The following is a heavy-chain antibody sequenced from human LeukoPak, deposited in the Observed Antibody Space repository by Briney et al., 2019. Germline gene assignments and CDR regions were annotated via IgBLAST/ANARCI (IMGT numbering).Heavy chain of an antibody. Sequence: GGSLRLFCAASGFTFSSYWMHWVRQAPGLGLVWVSRISGDGSTTSYADSVKGRFTISRDNAKNTLYLQMNSLRAEDTAVYYCARLDILTGNYYYFNFWGQGTLVTVSS. D-gene: IGHD3-9*01. J-gene: IGHJ4*02. CDR3: ARLDILTGNYYYFNF. CDR1: GFTFSSYW. V-gene: IGHV3-74*01. CDR2: ISGDGSTT.